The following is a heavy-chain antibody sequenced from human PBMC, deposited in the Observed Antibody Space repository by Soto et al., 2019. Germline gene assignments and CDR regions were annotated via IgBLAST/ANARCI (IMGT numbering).Heavy chain of an antibody. J-gene: IGHJ6*03. CDR2: IYYSGST. CDR1: GGSISSSSYY. Sequence: SETLSLTCTVSGGSISSSSYYWGWIRQPPGKGLEWIGSIYYSGSTYYNPSLKSRVTISVDTSKNQFSLKLSSVTAADTAVYYCARDVMVYASPYYYYHMDVWGKGTTVIVSS. CDR3: ARDVMVYASPYYYYHMDV. D-gene: IGHD2-8*01. V-gene: IGHV4-39*02.